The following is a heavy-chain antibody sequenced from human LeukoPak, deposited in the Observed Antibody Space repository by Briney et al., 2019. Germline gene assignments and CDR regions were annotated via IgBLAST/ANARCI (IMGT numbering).Heavy chain of an antibody. Sequence: GGSLRLSCVASGFTFSSYAMSWVRQAPGKGLEWVSGISGSGSSAYYADSVKGRFTISRDNSENMLYLQVNSLRAEDTAVYYCARDTYGLYAFDIWGQGTMVTVSS. V-gene: IGHV3-23*01. CDR1: GFTFSSYA. D-gene: IGHD3-16*02. J-gene: IGHJ3*02. CDR3: ARDTYGLYAFDI. CDR2: ISGSGSSA.